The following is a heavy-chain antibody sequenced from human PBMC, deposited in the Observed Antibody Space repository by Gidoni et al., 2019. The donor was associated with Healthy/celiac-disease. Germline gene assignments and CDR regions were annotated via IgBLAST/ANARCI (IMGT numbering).Heavy chain of an antibody. Sequence: GSGLVKPSETLSLTCTVSGVSLCSSSYYWGWIRQPPGKGLEWIGSIYYSGSTYYNPSLKTRVPISVDTSKNQVSLKLSSVTAADTAVYYCARMDTAMVGSVWFDYWGQGTLVTVSS. V-gene: IGHV4-39*01. J-gene: IGHJ4*02. CDR3: ARMDTAMVGSVWFDY. CDR2: IYYSGST. CDR1: GVSLCSSSYY. D-gene: IGHD5-18*01.